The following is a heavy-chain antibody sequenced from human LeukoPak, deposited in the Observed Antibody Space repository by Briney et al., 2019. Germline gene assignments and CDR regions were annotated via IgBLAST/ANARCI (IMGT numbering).Heavy chain of an antibody. CDR2: FYSGGNT. Sequence: PGGSLRLSCASSGFTVSSNYMSWVRQAPGKGLEWVSVFYSGGNTYYADSVKGRFTISRGNSKNTLYLQMNSLRAEDTAVYYCARGARRICSGTSCPFDPWGQGTRVTVSS. CDR3: ARGARRICSGTSCPFDP. V-gene: IGHV3-53*01. CDR1: GFTVSSNY. J-gene: IGHJ5*02. D-gene: IGHD2-2*01.